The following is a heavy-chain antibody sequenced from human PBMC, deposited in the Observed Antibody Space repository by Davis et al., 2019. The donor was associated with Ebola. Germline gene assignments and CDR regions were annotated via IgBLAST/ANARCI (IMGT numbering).Heavy chain of an antibody. J-gene: IGHJ5*01. CDR3: ARGRKVARMGSWFDS. D-gene: IGHD5-12*01. V-gene: IGHV1-8*01. CDR2: MNPNSGNT. Sequence: ASVKVSCKASGYTFTNYDVHWVRQGTGQGLEWIGWMNPNSGNTGYGQKFQGRVTMTRNTSISTAYMELNSLTSEDTAVYYCARGRKVARMGSWFDSWGQGTLVTVSS. CDR1: GYTFTNYD.